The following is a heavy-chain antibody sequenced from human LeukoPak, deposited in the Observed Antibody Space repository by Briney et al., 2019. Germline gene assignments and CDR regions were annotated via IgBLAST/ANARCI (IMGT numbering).Heavy chain of an antibody. J-gene: IGHJ3*02. CDR3: ASGIIAAREAFDI. CDR1: GYSFTSYW. CDR2: IYPGDSDT. V-gene: IGHV5-51*01. D-gene: IGHD6-6*01. Sequence: GESLKISCKGSGYSFTSYWIGWVRQMPGKGLEWLGIIYPGDSDTRYSPSFQGQVTISADKSISTAYLQWSSLKASDTAMYYCASGIIAAREAFDIWGQGTMVTVSS.